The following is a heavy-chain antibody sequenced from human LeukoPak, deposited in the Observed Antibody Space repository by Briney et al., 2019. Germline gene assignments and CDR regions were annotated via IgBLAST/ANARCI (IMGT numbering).Heavy chain of an antibody. V-gene: IGHV3-23*01. J-gene: IGHJ6*03. CDR3: AKSLYYSNYDLGGYMDV. CDR2: ISSSGGST. Sequence: GGSLRLSCAPSGFTFSSYAMSWVRQAPGKGLEWVSTISSSGGSTYYADSVKGRFTISRDNSKNTLYLQMNSLRAEDTAVYYCAKSLYYSNYDLGGYMDVWGKGTTVTVSS. D-gene: IGHD4-11*01. CDR1: GFTFSSYA.